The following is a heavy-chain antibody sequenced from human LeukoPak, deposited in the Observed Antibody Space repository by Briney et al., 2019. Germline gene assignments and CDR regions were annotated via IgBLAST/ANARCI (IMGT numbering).Heavy chain of an antibody. V-gene: IGHV4-59*12. Sequence: SETLSLTCTVSGVSISSYYWSWIRQPPGKGREWMGYIYYSGSTNYNPSLKSRVTISVDTSKNQFSLKLSSVTAADTAVYYCARAIRYYGSGSYYKAFDPWGQGPLVTVSS. CDR3: ARAIRYYGSGSYYKAFDP. CDR1: GVSISSYY. D-gene: IGHD3-10*01. CDR2: IYYSGST. J-gene: IGHJ5*02.